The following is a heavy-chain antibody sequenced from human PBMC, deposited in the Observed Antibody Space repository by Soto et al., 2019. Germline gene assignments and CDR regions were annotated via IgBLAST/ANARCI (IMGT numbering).Heavy chain of an antibody. V-gene: IGHV1-18*01. CDR3: ARDQSFDRSYYYGIDV. CDR1: GYPFTHYG. CDR2: ISPYNANT. D-gene: IGHD3-10*01. Sequence: QVQLVQSGVEVKKPGASVQVSCKTSGYPFTHYGITWVRQAPGQGLEWMGWISPYNANTNYGQTFQGRGTFTEDPATSTVDIELWTRRSDDTAVYYCARDQSFDRSYYYGIDVWGQGTTVTVSS. J-gene: IGHJ6*02.